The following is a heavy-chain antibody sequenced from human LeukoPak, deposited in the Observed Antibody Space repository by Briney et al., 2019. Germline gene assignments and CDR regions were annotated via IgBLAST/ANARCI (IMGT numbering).Heavy chain of an antibody. CDR3: ARDPTINCSSTSCYTGGDY. J-gene: IGHJ4*02. Sequence: GGFLRLSCAASGFTFNIYWMSWVRQAPGKGLEWVANIKPDGSEKYYVDSVKGRFTISRDNAKNTLFLQMNSLRAEDTAVYYCARDPTINCSSTSCYTGGDYWGQGTLVTVSS. CDR1: GFTFNIYW. D-gene: IGHD2-2*02. V-gene: IGHV3-7*01. CDR2: IKPDGSEK.